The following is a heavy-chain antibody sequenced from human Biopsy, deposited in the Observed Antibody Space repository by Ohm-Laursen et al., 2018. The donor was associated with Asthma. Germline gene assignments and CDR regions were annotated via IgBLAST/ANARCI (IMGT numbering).Heavy chain of an antibody. D-gene: IGHD4-17*01. V-gene: IGHV1-24*01. J-gene: IGHJ4*02. CDR2: HNHEEGGT. Sequence: SVTVSCKISGYSLTDLSMHWVRQAPGQGLEWMGGHNHEEGGTVNARRLQGRVTMTEDTSTDTAYMELSSLSSDDTAVYYCASDFPKDYVRYNFQFWGQGTLVTVSS. CDR1: GYSLTDLS. CDR3: ASDFPKDYVRYNFQF.